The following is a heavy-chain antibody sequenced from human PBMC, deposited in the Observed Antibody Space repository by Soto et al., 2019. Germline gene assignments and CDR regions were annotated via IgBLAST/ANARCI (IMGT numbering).Heavy chain of an antibody. V-gene: IGHV4-31*03. CDR2: IYYNGNA. CDR3: ARGELWWDF. Sequence: QVQLQESGPGLVKPSQTLSLTCTVSGGSISSGTYYWSWIRQHPGKGLEWIGFIYYNGNAFYNPSLQSRVAISLDTSQNQFSLKLSSLTAADTAVYFCARGELWWDFWGQGTLVTVSS. CDR1: GGSISSGTYY. J-gene: IGHJ4*02. D-gene: IGHD3-10*01.